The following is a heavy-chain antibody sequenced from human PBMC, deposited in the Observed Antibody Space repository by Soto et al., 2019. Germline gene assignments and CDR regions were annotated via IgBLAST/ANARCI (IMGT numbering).Heavy chain of an antibody. CDR2: ISSRSDYT. Sequence: GGSLRISFAASGFTIRDFYMSWVRQAPGKGLEWVSYISSRSDYTTYSYSVRGRFIISRDNAKNSLYLQMNSLRAEDTAVYYCAREVSGSFDLWGLGTLVTVSS. CDR3: AREVSGSFDL. CDR1: GFTIRDFY. J-gene: IGHJ4*02. V-gene: IGHV3-11*06. D-gene: IGHD1-26*01.